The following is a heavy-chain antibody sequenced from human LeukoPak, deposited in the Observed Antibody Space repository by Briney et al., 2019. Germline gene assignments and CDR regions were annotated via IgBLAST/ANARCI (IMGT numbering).Heavy chain of an antibody. CDR2: ISYDGSNK. D-gene: IGHD3-10*01. CDR1: GFTFSSYA. CDR3: ARVGQGYYGSGSYYIPYYYYGMDV. V-gene: IGHV3-30*04. Sequence: GGSLRLSCAASGFTFSSYAMHWVRQAPGKGLEWVAVISYDGSNKNYADSVKGRFTISRDNSKNTLYLQMNSLRAEDTAVYYCARVGQGYYGSGSYYIPYYYYGMDVWGQGTTATVSS. J-gene: IGHJ6*02.